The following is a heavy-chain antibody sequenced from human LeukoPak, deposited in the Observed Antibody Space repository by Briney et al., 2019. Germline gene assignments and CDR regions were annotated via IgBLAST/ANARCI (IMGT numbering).Heavy chain of an antibody. Sequence: GGSLRLSCAASGFTFSSYAMSWARQAPGKGLEWVSGSGSGGSTCYADSVKGRFTISRDNSKNTLYLQMNSLRAEDTAVYYCAKDFRSGYYPNYWGQGTLVTVSS. CDR3: AKDFRSGYYPNY. CDR1: GFTFSSYA. J-gene: IGHJ4*02. CDR2: SGSGGST. D-gene: IGHD3-3*01. V-gene: IGHV3-23*01.